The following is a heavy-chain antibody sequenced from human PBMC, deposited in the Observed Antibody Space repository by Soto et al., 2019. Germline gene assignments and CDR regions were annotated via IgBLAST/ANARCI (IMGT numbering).Heavy chain of an antibody. CDR1: GGSISSYY. CDR2: IYYSGGT. CDR3: AGGDIVVVAAASNYMDV. V-gene: IGHV4-59*08. D-gene: IGHD2-15*01. J-gene: IGHJ6*03. Sequence: PSETLSLTCTVSGGSISSYYWSWIRQPPGKGLEWIGYIYYSGGTNYNPSLKSRVTTSVDTSKNQFSLKLSSVPAADTAVYYCAGGDIVVVAAASNYMDVWGKGATVTVSS.